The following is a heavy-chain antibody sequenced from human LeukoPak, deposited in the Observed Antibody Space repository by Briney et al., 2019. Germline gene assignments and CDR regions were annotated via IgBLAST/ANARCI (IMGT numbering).Heavy chain of an antibody. CDR1: GFTFSDYY. Sequence: GGSLRLSCAASGFTFSDYYMSWIRQAPGKGLEWVSYISSSGSTIYYADSVKGRFTISRDNAKNSLYLQMNSLRAEDTAVYYCARDLIEAAAFSYYYYHGMDVWAQGTTVTVSS. J-gene: IGHJ6*02. CDR2: ISSSGSTI. D-gene: IGHD6-25*01. CDR3: ARDLIEAAAFSYYYYHGMDV. V-gene: IGHV3-11*04.